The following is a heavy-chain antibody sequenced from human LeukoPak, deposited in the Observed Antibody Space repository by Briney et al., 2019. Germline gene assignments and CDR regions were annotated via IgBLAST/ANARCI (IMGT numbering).Heavy chain of an antibody. CDR2: ISGSGGST. D-gene: IGHD2-2*02. CDR3: AKDKAKGYCSSTSCYKEGGSFDY. Sequence: GGSLRLSCAASGFTFSSYAMSWDRQAPGKGLEWVSAISGSGGSTYYADSVKGRFTISRDNSKNTLYLQMNSLRAEDTAVYYCAKDKAKGYCSSTSCYKEGGSFDYWGQGTLVTVSS. V-gene: IGHV3-23*01. CDR1: GFTFSSYA. J-gene: IGHJ4*02.